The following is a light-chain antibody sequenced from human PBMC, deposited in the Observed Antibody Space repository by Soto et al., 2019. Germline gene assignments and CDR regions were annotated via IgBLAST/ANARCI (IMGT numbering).Light chain of an antibody. CDR3: QQLRGT. J-gene: IGKJ1*01. Sequence: QMSQSPSTLSASVGERVTFNCRASQGIINYLAWYQQKSGKAPKLLIYGASTVQGGVPSRCSGSGSGTDFTLTIRTQEPDDFSVYYWQQLRGTFGQGTKVDIK. CDR2: GAS. V-gene: IGKV1-9*01. CDR1: QGIINY.